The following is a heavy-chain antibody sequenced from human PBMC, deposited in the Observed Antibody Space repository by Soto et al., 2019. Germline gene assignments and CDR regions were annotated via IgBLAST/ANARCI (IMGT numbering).Heavy chain of an antibody. D-gene: IGHD4-17*01. CDR1: GGSISSYY. J-gene: IGHJ4*02. CDR3: ARDTRYGVLDY. CDR2: IYYSGDT. V-gene: IGHV4-59*01. Sequence: GPGPIGTSETLSLTCTVSGGSISSYYWSWIRQPPGKGLEWIGYIYYSGDTNYNPSLKSRVTISVDTSKNQFSLSLSSLTAADTAVYYCARDTRYGVLDYWGQGTLVTVSS.